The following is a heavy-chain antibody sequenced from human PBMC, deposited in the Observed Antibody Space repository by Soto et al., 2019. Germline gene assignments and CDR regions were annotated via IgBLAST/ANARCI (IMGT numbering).Heavy chain of an antibody. CDR1: GFTFSPYS. CDR2: ISSSSTI. J-gene: IGHJ4*02. CDR3: ARERGSGWTFDY. Sequence: EVPLVDSGGDLVQPGGSLRLSCAASGFTFSPYSMNWVRQATGQGLEWVSSISSSSTIYYADSVKGRFTISRDNVQNSLYLQMHSLRAEDTAVYYCARERGSGWTFDYWGQGTLVTVSS. D-gene: IGHD6-19*01. V-gene: IGHV3-48*01.